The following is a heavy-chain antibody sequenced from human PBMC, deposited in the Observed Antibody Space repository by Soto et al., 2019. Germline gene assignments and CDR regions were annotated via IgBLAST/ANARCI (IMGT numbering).Heavy chain of an antibody. D-gene: IGHD3-3*02. CDR1: GYSFTGHY. V-gene: IGHV1-18*04. Sequence: ALVKVSCKAFGYSFTGHYMHWVRQAPGQGLEWMGWISAYNGNTTYAQKLQGRVTMTTDTSTSTAYMELRSLRSDDTAVYYCARDSPFLEWLFGDYYGMDVWGQGTTVTVS. CDR3: ARDSPFLEWLFGDYYGMDV. CDR2: ISAYNGNT. J-gene: IGHJ6*02.